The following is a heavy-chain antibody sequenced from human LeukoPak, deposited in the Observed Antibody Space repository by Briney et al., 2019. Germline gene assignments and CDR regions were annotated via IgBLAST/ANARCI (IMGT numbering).Heavy chain of an antibody. CDR1: GFTFSDYY. CDR2: ISSSGSTI. D-gene: IGHD3-9*01. CDR3: ARDLTPNTPDLKKEKFDFFSGFRRPPFDP. V-gene: IGHV3-11*01. Sequence: GGSLRLSCAASGFTFSDYYMSWIRQAPGKGLEWVSYISSSGSTIYYADSVKGRFTISRDNAKNSLYLQMNSLRAEDTAVYYCARDLTPNTPDLKKEKFDFFSGFRRPPFDPWGQGTLVTVSS. J-gene: IGHJ5*02.